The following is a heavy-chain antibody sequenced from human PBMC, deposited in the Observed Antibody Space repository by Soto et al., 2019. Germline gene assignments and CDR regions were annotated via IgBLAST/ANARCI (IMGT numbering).Heavy chain of an antibody. J-gene: IGHJ5*02. D-gene: IGHD3-10*01. CDR3: AKSALLASYYGSGSILTWFDP. Sequence: GGSLRLSCAASGFTFSSYAMSWVRQAPGKGLEWVSAISGSGGSTYYADSVKGRFTISRDSSKNTLDLQMNSLRAEGTAVYYCAKSALLASYYGSGSILTWFDPWGQGTLVTVSS. CDR2: ISGSGGST. CDR1: GFTFSSYA. V-gene: IGHV3-23*01.